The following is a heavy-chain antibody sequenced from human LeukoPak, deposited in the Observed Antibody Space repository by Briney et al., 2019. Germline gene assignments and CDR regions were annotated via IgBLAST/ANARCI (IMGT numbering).Heavy chain of an antibody. Sequence: GASVNVSCKASGYTFTVYYMHWVRQAPGQGLEWMGWINPNSGGTNYAQKFQGRVTMTRDTSISTAYMELSRLRSDDTAVYYCAREGAGGSYYGYWGQGTLVTVSS. CDR2: INPNSGGT. J-gene: IGHJ4*02. D-gene: IGHD1-26*01. CDR1: GYTFTVYY. V-gene: IGHV1-2*02. CDR3: AREGAGGSYYGY.